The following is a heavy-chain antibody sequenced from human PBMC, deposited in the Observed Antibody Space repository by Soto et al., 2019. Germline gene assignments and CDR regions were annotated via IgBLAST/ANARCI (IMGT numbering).Heavy chain of an antibody. CDR2: INHSGST. J-gene: IGHJ3*02. CDR3: ARSYGAFDI. V-gene: IGHV4-34*01. CDR1: GGSFSGYY. D-gene: IGHD3-16*01. Sequence: SETLSLTCAVYGGSFSGYYWSLIRQPPGKGLEWIGEINHSGSTNYNPSLKSRVTISVDTSKNQFSLKLSSVTAADTAVYYCARSYGAFDIWGQGTMVTVSS.